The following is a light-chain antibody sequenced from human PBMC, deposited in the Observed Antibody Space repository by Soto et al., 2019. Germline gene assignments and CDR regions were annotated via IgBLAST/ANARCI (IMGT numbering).Light chain of an antibody. V-gene: IGKV3-11*01. CDR2: DAS. CDR1: QSVSSY. J-gene: IGKJ5*01. Sequence: IVLTQSPGTLSLSQGERATLSCRASQSVSSYLAWYQQKPGQAPRLLIYDASNRATGIPARFSGSGSGTDFTLTISSLEPEDFAVYYCQQRSNWPSFGQGARLEI. CDR3: QQRSNWPS.